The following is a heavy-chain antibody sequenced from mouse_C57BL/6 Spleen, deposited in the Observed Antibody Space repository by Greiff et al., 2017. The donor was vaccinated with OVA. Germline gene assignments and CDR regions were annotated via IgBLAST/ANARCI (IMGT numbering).Heavy chain of an antibody. V-gene: IGHV1-59*01. D-gene: IGHD1-1*01. CDR1: GYTFTSYW. J-gene: IGHJ3*01. CDR2: IDPSDSYT. CDR3: ARGDYGSSLFAY. Sequence: VQLQQPGAELVRPGTSVKLSCKASGYTFTSYWMHWVKQRPGQGLEWIGVIDPSDSYTNYHQKFKGKATLTVDTSSSTAYMQISSLTSEDSAVYNCARGDYGSSLFAYWGQGTLVTVSA.